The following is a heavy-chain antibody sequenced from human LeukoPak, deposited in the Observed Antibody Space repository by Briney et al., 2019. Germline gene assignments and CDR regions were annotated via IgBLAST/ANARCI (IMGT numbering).Heavy chain of an antibody. V-gene: IGHV3-33*01. Sequence: GGSLRLSCAASGFTFSSYGMHWVRQAPGKGLEWVAVIWYDGSNKYCADSVKGRFTISRDNSKNTLYLQMNSLRAEDTAVYYYAREAGYSSSWYEGSLFDYWGQGTLVTVSS. J-gene: IGHJ4*02. CDR2: IWYDGSNK. CDR1: GFTFSSYG. CDR3: AREAGYSSSWYEGSLFDY. D-gene: IGHD6-13*01.